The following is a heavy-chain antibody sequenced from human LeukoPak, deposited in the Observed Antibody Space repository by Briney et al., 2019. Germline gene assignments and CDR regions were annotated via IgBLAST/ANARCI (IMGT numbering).Heavy chain of an antibody. J-gene: IGHJ4*02. CDR2: IYYSGST. CDR3: ARGRTVTRCLDY. Sequence: PSETLSLTCTVSGGSISSYYWSWIRQYPGKGLEWIGYIYYSGSTYYNPSLKSRVTISVDTSKNQFSLKLSSVTAADTAVYYCARGRTVTRCLDYWGQGTLVTVSS. CDR1: GGSISSYY. D-gene: IGHD4-11*01. V-gene: IGHV4-59*06.